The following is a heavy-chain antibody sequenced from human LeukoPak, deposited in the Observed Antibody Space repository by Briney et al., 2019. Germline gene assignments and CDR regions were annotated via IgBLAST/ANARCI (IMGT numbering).Heavy chain of an antibody. CDR2: IKQDGSQK. D-gene: IGHD3-10*01. CDR3: ARFTRSASYEVY. Sequence: GGSLRLSCAASGFTFNNYWMTWVRQAPGKGLEWVANIKQDGSQKYYVDSVKGRFTISRDNAKNSVYLEMNSLRVEDTAIYYCARFTRSASYEVYWGQGTLVTVSS. CDR1: GFTFNNYW. J-gene: IGHJ4*02. V-gene: IGHV3-7*01.